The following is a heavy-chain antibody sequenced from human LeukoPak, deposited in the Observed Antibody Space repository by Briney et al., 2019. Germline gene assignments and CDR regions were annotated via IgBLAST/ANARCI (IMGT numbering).Heavy chain of an antibody. D-gene: IGHD3-10*01. V-gene: IGHV3-23*01. J-gene: IGHJ4*02. CDR3: AKRSDGSGSYHYFDY. CDR1: GFTFSSYA. CDR2: ISGSGGST. Sequence: GGSLRLSCAASGFTFSSYAMSWVRQAPGKGLEWVSAISGSGGSTYYADSVKGRFTISRDNSKNTLYLQMNSLRAEDTAVYYCAKRSDGSGSYHYFDYWGQGTLVTVSS.